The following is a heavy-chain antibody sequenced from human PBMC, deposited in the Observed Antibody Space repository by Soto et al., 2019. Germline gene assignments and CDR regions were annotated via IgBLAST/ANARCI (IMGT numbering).Heavy chain of an antibody. D-gene: IGHD2-8*01. V-gene: IGHV1-24*01. CDR2: FDPEDGET. CDR3: ATSHCTNGVCYTFPFDY. Sequence: ASVKVSCKVSGYTLTELSMHWVRQAPGKGLEWMGGFDPEDGETIYAQKFQGRVTMTEDTSTDTAYMELSSLRSEDTAVYYCATSHCTNGVCYTFPFDYWGQGTLVTVSS. J-gene: IGHJ4*02. CDR1: GYTLTELS.